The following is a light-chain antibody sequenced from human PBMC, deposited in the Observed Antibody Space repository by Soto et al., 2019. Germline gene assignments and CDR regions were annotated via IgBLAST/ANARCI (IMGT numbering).Light chain of an antibody. CDR3: QQYNKWPRT. Sequence: EIVMTQSPATLSVSPGERATLSCRASQTISSNLAWYQQKPGQSPSLLIHGASTRATGIPARFSGSGSGTEFTLTISSLQSEDFAVYYCQQYNKWPRTFGQGTKVEIK. J-gene: IGKJ1*01. V-gene: IGKV3-15*01. CDR1: QTISSN. CDR2: GAS.